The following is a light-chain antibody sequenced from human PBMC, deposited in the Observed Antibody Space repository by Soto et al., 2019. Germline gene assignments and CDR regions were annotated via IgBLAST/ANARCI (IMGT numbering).Light chain of an antibody. J-gene: IGKJ1*01. V-gene: IGKV3-11*01. CDR1: QSISRY. CDR2: DAS. CDR3: QQSYNSPQA. Sequence: IVLTRCPAKLSLSPSYRSTLSCRASQSISRYLTWYQQKPGQAPRLLIYDASTRDTGVPSRFSGSGSGTDVTLTISSLQPEDFATYYCQQSYNSPQAFGEGTKVDIK.